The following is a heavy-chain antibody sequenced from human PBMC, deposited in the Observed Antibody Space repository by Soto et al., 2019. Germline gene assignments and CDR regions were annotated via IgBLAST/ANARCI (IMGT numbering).Heavy chain of an antibody. V-gene: IGHV4-30-2*01. J-gene: IGHJ6*02. CDR3: ARAPKGVGENYDFWSGYPVSPLYYYGMDV. Sequence: QLQLQESGSGLVKPSQTLSLTCAVSGGSISSGGYSWSWIRQPPGKGLEWIGYIYHSGSTYYNPSLKSRVTISVDRSKNQFSLKLSSVTAADTAVYYCARAPKGVGENYDFWSGYPVSPLYYYGMDVWGQGTTVTVSS. CDR1: GGSISSGGYS. CDR2: IYHSGST. D-gene: IGHD3-3*01.